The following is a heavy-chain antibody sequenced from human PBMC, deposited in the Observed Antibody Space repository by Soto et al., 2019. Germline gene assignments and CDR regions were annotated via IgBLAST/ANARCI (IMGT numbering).Heavy chain of an antibody. CDR3: XXXXXXXGXXXDY. Sequence: SLRLSCAASGFTFSSYAMHWVRQAPGKGLEWVAVISYDGSNKYYADSVKGRFTISRDNSKNTLYLQMNSLRAEDTAVYYXXXXXXXXGXXXDYXXQXXLXXXSS. CDR2: ISYDGSNK. J-gene: IGHJ4*02. V-gene: IGHV3-30-3*01. CDR1: GFTFSSYA.